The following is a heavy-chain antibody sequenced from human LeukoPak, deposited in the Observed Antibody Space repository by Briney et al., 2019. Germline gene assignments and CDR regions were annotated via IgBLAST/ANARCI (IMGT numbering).Heavy chain of an antibody. V-gene: IGHV4-61*02. Sequence: SQTLSLTCTVSGGSISSGSYYWSWIRQPAGKGLEWIGRIYTSGSTNYNPSLKSRVTISVDTSKNQFSLKLSSVIAADTAVYYCARNYYGEPWFDPWGQGTLVTVSS. J-gene: IGHJ5*02. CDR3: ARNYYGEPWFDP. CDR2: IYTSGST. CDR1: GGSISSGSYY. D-gene: IGHD3-10*01.